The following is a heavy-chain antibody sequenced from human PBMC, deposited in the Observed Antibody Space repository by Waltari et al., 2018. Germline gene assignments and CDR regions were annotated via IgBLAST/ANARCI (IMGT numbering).Heavy chain of an antibody. CDR1: GGPFSSYA. J-gene: IGHJ4*02. V-gene: IGHV1-69*01. Sequence: QVQLVQSGAEVKKPGSSVKVSCKASGGPFSSYAISWVRKAPGTGLEWMGGIIPIFGTANYAQKFQGRVTITADESTSTAYMELSSLRSEDTAVYYCALHYYDSSGYYGGYYFDYWGQGTLVTVSS. CDR2: IIPIFGTA. D-gene: IGHD3-22*01. CDR3: ALHYYDSSGYYGGYYFDY.